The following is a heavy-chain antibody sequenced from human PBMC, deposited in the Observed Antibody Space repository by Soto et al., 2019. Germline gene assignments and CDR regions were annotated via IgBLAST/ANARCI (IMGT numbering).Heavy chain of an antibody. CDR2: IYYSGST. D-gene: IGHD3-10*01. CDR3: ARGGYGSGSFRFDY. V-gene: IGHV4-59*01. CDR1: GGSISSYY. Sequence: SETLSLTCAVYGGSISSYYWSWIRQPPGKGLEWIGYIYYSGSTNYNPSLKSRVTITVDTSKNQFSLKLSSVTAADTAVYYCARGGYGSGSFRFDYWGQGTLVTVS. J-gene: IGHJ4*02.